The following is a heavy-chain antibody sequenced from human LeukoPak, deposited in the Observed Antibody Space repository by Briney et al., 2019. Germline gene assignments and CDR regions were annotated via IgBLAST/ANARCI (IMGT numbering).Heavy chain of an antibody. J-gene: IGHJ4*02. CDR2: ISTSSSYI. CDR1: GFIFSSYS. CDR3: ARHIVVVTAISPIGLDY. V-gene: IGHV3-21*01. Sequence: PGGSLRLSCAASGFIFSSYSMNWVRQAPGKGLEWVPFISTSSSYIYYADSVKGRFTISRDNAKNSLYLQMNSLRAEDTAVYYCARHIVVVTAISPIGLDYWGQGTLVTVPS. D-gene: IGHD2-21*02.